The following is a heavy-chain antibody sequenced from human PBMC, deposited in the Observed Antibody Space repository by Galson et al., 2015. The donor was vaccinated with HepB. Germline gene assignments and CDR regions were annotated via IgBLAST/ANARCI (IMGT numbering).Heavy chain of an antibody. CDR2: IIPIFGTA. D-gene: IGHD3-22*01. CDR1: GGTFSSYA. CDR3: ARDSQHYYDSSGPFDY. J-gene: IGHJ4*02. V-gene: IGHV1-69*06. Sequence: SVKVSCKASGGTFSSYAISWVRQAPGQGLEWMGGIIPIFGTANYAQKFQGRVTITADKSTSTAYMELSSLRSEDTAVYYCARDSQHYYDSSGPFDYWGQGTLVTVSS.